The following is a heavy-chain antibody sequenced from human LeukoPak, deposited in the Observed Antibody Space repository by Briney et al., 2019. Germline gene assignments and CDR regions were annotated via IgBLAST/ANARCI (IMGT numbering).Heavy chain of an antibody. J-gene: IGHJ4*02. CDR2: IKQDGSEK. CDR1: GFTFSSYA. D-gene: IGHD3-3*01. Sequence: PGASLRLSCAASGFTFSSYAMSWVRQAPGKGLEWVANIKQDGSEKYYVDSAKGRFTISRDNAKNSLYLQMNSLRAEDTAVYYCARGGEDYDFWSGYLTYFDYWGQGTLVTVSS. CDR3: ARGGEDYDFWSGYLTYFDY. V-gene: IGHV3-7*01.